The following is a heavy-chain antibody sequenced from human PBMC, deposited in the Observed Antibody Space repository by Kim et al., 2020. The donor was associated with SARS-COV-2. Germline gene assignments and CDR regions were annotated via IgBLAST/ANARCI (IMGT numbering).Heavy chain of an antibody. V-gene: IGHV3-9*01. CDR3: AKDQTGGYSGYYDAFDI. J-gene: IGHJ3*02. Sequence: GGSLRLSCAASGFTFDDYAMHWVRQAPGKGLEWVSGISWNSGSIGYADSVKGRFTISRDNAKNSLYLQMNSLRAEDTALYYCAKDQTGGYSGYYDAFDIWGQGTMVTVSS. D-gene: IGHD5-12*01. CDR2: ISWNSGSI. CDR1: GFTFDDYA.